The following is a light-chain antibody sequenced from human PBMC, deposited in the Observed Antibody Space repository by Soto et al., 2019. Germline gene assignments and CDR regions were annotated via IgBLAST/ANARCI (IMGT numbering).Light chain of an antibody. Sequence: DIQMTQSPSSLSASVGDRVTITCRASQSISSYLNWYQQKPGKAPKVVIYAASSLQSGVPSRFSGSGSGTDFTLTISSLQPEDFATYYCQQSYSTPFTFGPGTKVDI. V-gene: IGKV1-39*01. J-gene: IGKJ3*01. CDR2: AAS. CDR3: QQSYSTPFT. CDR1: QSISSY.